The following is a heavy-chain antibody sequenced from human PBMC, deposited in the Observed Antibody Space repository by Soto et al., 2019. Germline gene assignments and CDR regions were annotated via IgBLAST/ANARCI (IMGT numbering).Heavy chain of an antibody. D-gene: IGHD4-17*01. V-gene: IGHV3-23*01. J-gene: IGHJ4*02. CDR2: ISGSGGST. CDR3: AKDYYVPGDYGPRGVDY. CDR1: GFTFSSYA. Sequence: EVQLLESGGGLVQPGGSLRLSCAASGFTFSSYAMSWVRQAPGKGLEWVSAISGSGGSTYYADSVKGRFTISRDNSKNTLYLQMNSLRAEDTAVYYCAKDYYVPGDYGPRGVDYWGQGTLVTVSS.